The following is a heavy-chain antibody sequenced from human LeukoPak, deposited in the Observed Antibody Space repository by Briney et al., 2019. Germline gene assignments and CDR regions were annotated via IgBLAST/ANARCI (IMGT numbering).Heavy chain of an antibody. Sequence: GASVKVSCKASGYTFTSYDINWGRQATGQGLEWMGWMNPNSGNTGYAQKFQRRVTMTRNTSISTAYLNLSSLRSEDTAVYYSARGWFGEYTTYYYYYYMDVWGKGTTVTVSS. CDR3: ARGWFGEYTTYYYYYYMDV. D-gene: IGHD3-10*01. CDR2: MNPNSGNT. CDR1: GYTFTSYD. J-gene: IGHJ6*03. V-gene: IGHV1-8*01.